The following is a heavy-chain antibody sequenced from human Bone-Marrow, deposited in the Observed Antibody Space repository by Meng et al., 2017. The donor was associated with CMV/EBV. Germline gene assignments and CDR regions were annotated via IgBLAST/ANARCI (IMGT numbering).Heavy chain of an antibody. D-gene: IGHD4-23*01. CDR2: ISNDGTAV. CDR3: ARDGGWWQPLFWFDP. CDR1: GFTFSDFY. Sequence: GESLKISCAASGFTFSDFYMTWIRQAPGKGLEWISYISNDGTAVYYSDSVRGRFTISRDNANNSVSLQMNSLRAEDTAVYYCARDGGWWQPLFWFDPWGRGTRVTGYS. V-gene: IGHV3-11*04. J-gene: IGHJ5*01.